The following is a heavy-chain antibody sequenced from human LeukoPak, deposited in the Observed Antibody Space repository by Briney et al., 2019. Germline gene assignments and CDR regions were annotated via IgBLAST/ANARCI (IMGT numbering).Heavy chain of an antibody. CDR2: IYHSGST. Sequence: SETLSLTGAVSGGSISSGGYSWSWIRQPPGKGLEWIGYIYHSGSTYYNPPLKSRVTISVDRSKNQFSLKLSSVTAADTAVYYCATTGSGSFYYYGMDVWGKGTTVTVSS. J-gene: IGHJ6*04. CDR3: ATTGSGSFYYYGMDV. V-gene: IGHV4-30-2*01. D-gene: IGHD3-10*01. CDR1: GGSISSGGYS.